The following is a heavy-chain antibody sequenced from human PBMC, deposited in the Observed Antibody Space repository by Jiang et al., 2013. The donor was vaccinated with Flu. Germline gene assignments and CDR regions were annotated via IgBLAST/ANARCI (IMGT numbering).Heavy chain of an antibody. CDR3: ARMPSGYGVDY. CDR2: IYTSGST. Sequence: GSGLVKPSQTLSLTCTVSGGSISSGSYYWSWIRQPAGKGLEWIGRIYTSGSTNYNPSLKSRVTISVDTSKNQFSLKLSSVTAADTAVHYCARMPSGYGVDYWGQGTLVTVSS. CDR1: GGSISSGSYY. D-gene: IGHD5-12*01. V-gene: IGHV4-61*02. J-gene: IGHJ4*02.